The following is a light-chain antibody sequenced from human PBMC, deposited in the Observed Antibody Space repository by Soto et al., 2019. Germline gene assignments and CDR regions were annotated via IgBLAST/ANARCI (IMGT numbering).Light chain of an antibody. CDR1: SCDVGSYNL. CDR2: EGS. J-gene: IGLJ1*01. CDR3: CSYAGSSWV. Sequence: QSALTQPASVSGSPGQSITISCTGTSCDVGSYNLVSWYQQHPGKAPKLMIYEGSKRPSGVSNRFSGSKSGNTASLTISGLQAEDEADYYCCSYAGSSWVFGTGTKLTVL. V-gene: IGLV2-23*01.